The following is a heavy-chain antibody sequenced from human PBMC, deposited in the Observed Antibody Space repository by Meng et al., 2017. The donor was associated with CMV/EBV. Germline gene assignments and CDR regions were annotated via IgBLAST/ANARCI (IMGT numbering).Heavy chain of an antibody. CDR1: GGSISSYY. D-gene: IGHD2-2*01. Sequence: SQTLSLTCTVSGGSISSYYWSWIRQPPGKGLEWIGSIYYSGSTYYNPSLKSRVTISVDTSKNQFSLKLSSVTAADTAVYYCARAVSALGYCSSTSCYPPPNSNWFDPWGQGTLVTVSS. CDR3: ARAVSALGYCSSTSCYPPPNSNWFDP. V-gene: IGHV4-59*12. J-gene: IGHJ5*02. CDR2: IYYSGST.